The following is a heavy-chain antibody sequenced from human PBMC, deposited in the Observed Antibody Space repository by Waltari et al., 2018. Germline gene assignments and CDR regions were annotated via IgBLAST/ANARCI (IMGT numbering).Heavy chain of an antibody. CDR3: ARELGLFVDP. CDR1: GFSVAANC. J-gene: IGHJ5*02. CDR2: INPDGST. Sequence: EMQLVQSGGGLVQPGGALGLSCKVSGFSVAANCLPWVRQAPGEGLEWVSVINPDGSTDYADSVKGRFSISRHQSENTVYLEMNSVRPEDTGVYFCARELGLFVDPWGQGSQVIVSS. V-gene: IGHV3-53*04. D-gene: IGHD3-16*01.